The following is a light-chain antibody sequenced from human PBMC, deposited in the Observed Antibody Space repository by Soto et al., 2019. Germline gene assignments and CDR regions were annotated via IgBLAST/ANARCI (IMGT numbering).Light chain of an antibody. CDR2: AAS. CDR1: QSISSY. V-gene: IGKV1-39*01. CDR3: QQSYSTRRT. J-gene: IGKJ1*01. Sequence: DIQMTQSPSSLSASVGDRVTITSRASQSISSYLNWYQQKPGKAPKLLIYAASSLQSGVPSRFSGSGSGTDFTLTISSLQPEDFATYYCQQSYSTRRTFGQGTKVEIK.